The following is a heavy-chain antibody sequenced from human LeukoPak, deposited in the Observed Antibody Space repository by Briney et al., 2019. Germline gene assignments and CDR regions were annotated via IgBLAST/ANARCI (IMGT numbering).Heavy chain of an antibody. V-gene: IGHV3-21*04. J-gene: IGHJ1*01. CDR3: ARDRGRRITYPGVVPAAMAY. Sequence: PGGSLRLSCAASGFTFSGHAMIWVRQAPGKGLEWVASISSTSRYIYYADAVKGRCTISRDNAKNSLYLQIKSLDAEDTGGDYCARDRGRRITYPGVVPAAMAYCGQGTLVTVSS. CDR1: GFTFSGHA. D-gene: IGHD2-2*01. CDR2: ISSTSRYI.